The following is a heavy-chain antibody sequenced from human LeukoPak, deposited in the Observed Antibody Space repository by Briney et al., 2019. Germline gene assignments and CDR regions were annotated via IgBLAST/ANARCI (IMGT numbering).Heavy chain of an antibody. J-gene: IGHJ4*02. CDR3: ASGGYEHY. Sequence: GRSLRLSCAASGFTFSSYAMHWVRRAPGKGLEWVAVISYDGSNKYYADSVKGRFTISRDNSKNTLYLQMNSLRAEDTAVYYCASGGYEHYWGQGTLVTVSS. V-gene: IGHV3-30-3*01. D-gene: IGHD5-12*01. CDR2: ISYDGSNK. CDR1: GFTFSSYA.